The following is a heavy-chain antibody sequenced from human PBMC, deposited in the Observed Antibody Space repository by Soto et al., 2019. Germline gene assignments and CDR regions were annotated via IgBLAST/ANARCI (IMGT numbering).Heavy chain of an antibody. Sequence: EVQLVESGGGLVKPGGSLRLSCAASGFTFSSYSMNWVRQAPGKGLEWVSSISSSSSYIYYADSVKGRFTISRDNAKNSLYLQMNSLRAEDTAVYYCARGVNPYGDYYWYFDLWGRGTLVTVSS. V-gene: IGHV3-21*01. CDR3: ARGVNPYGDYYWYFDL. CDR1: GFTFSSYS. D-gene: IGHD4-17*01. J-gene: IGHJ2*01. CDR2: ISSSSSYI.